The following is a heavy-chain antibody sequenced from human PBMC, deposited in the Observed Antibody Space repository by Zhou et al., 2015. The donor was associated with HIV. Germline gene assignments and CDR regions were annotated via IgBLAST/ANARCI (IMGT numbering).Heavy chain of an antibody. V-gene: IGHV1-69*17. CDR2: IIPIFDME. J-gene: IGHJ3*01. CDR3: ARSSVNHDNAFDL. Sequence: QVQLVQSGTEVKKPGSSVKVSCKASGGIFSGSDISWVRQAPGQGLEWMGGIIPIFDMETYAEKFRARLTITVDKSTSAAYMELSSLTSEDAAVYFCARSSVNHDNAFDLWGQGTKVIVSS. D-gene: IGHD3-22*01. CDR1: GGIFSGSD.